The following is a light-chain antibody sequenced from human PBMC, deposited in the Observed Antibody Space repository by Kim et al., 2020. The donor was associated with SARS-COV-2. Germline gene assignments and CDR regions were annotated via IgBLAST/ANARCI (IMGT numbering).Light chain of an antibody. V-gene: IGKV3-11*01. CDR2: ASS. CDR3: QQRSNWLT. CDR1: HSSNNY. Sequence: RDSATCPGSPSHSSNNYLAWHQQQPGQAPRLLIDASSKRATVTPARCSGSGSGTDFTLTIRRLEHDDSADYYCQQRSNWLTFGEGTKVDIK. J-gene: IGKJ4*01.